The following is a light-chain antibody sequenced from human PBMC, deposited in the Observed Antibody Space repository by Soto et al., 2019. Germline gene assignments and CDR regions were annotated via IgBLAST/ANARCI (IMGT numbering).Light chain of an antibody. CDR3: QHYNSYSEA. CDR2: KAS. V-gene: IGKV1-5*03. J-gene: IGKJ1*01. Sequence: DIHMTQSPSTLSASVGYRFTINCRASQTISSWLAWYQQKPGKAPKLLIYKASTLKSGVPSRSSGSGSGTEFTLTISSLQPDDFEPYYCQHYNSYSEAFGQGTKVDIK. CDR1: QTISSW.